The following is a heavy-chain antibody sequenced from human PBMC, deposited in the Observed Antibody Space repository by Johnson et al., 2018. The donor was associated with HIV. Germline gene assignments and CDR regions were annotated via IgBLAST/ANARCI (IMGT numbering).Heavy chain of an antibody. Sequence: VQLVESGGGVVRPGGSLRLSCAASGFIFDDYGMSWVRQAPGKGLEWVSGLNWNGGSTGYADSVKGRFIISRDNSKNTLYLQMNSLRAEDTAVYYCAKDPGRQWLVMCAFDIWGQGTMVTVSS. CDR2: LNWNGGST. CDR3: AKDPGRQWLVMCAFDI. CDR1: GFIFDDYG. V-gene: IGHV3-20*04. J-gene: IGHJ3*02. D-gene: IGHD6-19*01.